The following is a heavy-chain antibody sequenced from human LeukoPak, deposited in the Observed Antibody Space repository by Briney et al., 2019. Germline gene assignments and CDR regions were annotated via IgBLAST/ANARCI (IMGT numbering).Heavy chain of an antibody. CDR1: GFTFSSYA. J-gene: IGHJ4*02. V-gene: IGHV3-23*01. CDR2: ISGSGGST. CDR3: AKEAWAYGDYYYFDY. Sequence: AGGSLRLSCAASGFTFSSYAMSWVRQAPGKGLEWASVISGSGGSTYCADSVKGRFTISRDNSKNTLYLQMNSLRAEDTAVYYCAKEAWAYGDYYYFDYWGQGTLVTVSS. D-gene: IGHD4-17*01.